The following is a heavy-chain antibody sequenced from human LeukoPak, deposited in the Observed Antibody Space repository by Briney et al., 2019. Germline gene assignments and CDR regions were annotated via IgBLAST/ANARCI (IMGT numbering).Heavy chain of an antibody. CDR1: GGTFSSYA. D-gene: IGHD6-13*01. CDR3: ARSQPRIAAAGSDAFDI. Sequence: ASVKVSCKASGGTFSSYAISWVRQAPGQGLEWMGRIIPILGIANYAQKFQGRATITADKSTSTAYMELSSLRSEDTAVYYCARSQPRIAAAGSDAFDIWGQGTMVTVSS. CDR2: IIPILGIA. J-gene: IGHJ3*02. V-gene: IGHV1-69*04.